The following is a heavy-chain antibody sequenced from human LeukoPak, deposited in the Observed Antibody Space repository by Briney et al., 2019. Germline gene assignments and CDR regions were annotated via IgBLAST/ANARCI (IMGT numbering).Heavy chain of an antibody. Sequence: SETLSLTCTVSGDSISSYYWSWIRQPPGKGLEWIGSINYSGSTDYNPSLQSRVTISVDTSKIQFSLRLSSVTAADTAVYYCARDFGGSDYSYYYYMDVWDKGTSVTVSS. V-gene: IGHV4-59*01. CDR1: GDSISSYY. CDR3: ARDFGGSDYSYYYYMDV. D-gene: IGHD3-10*01. J-gene: IGHJ6*03. CDR2: INYSGST.